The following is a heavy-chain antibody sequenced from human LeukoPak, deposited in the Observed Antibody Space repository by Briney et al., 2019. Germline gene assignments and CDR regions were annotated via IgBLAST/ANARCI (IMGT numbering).Heavy chain of an antibody. Sequence: PSETLSLTCTVSGGSISSYYWSWIRQPAGKGLEWIGRIYTSGSTNYNPSLKSRVTMSVDTSKNQFSLRLSSVTAADTAVYYCARVGYYGLGNDFRFDPWGQGTLVTVSS. J-gene: IGHJ5*02. CDR3: ARVGYYGLGNDFRFDP. CDR1: GGSISSYY. D-gene: IGHD3-10*01. CDR2: IYTSGST. V-gene: IGHV4-4*07.